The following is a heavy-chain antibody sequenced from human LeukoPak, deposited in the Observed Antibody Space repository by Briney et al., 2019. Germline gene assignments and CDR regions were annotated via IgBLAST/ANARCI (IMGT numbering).Heavy chain of an antibody. Sequence: PSETLSLTCTVSGGSISSYYWSWIRQPAGTALEWIGRIYTSGTITYNPSLKSRVTMSVDTSKNQFSLKLSSVTAADTAVYYCARRVGRWFGERAYYYNYMDVWGKGTTVTISS. CDR3: ARRVGRWFGERAYYYNYMDV. D-gene: IGHD3-10*01. CDR2: IYTSGTI. V-gene: IGHV4-4*07. J-gene: IGHJ6*03. CDR1: GGSISSYY.